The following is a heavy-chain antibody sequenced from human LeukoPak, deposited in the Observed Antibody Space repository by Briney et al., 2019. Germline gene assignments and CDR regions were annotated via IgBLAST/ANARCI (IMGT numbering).Heavy chain of an antibody. CDR3: ARDDWSHPDDAFDI. V-gene: IGHV1-69*04. J-gene: IGHJ3*02. CDR1: GGTFSSYA. Sequence: GASVKVSCKASGGTFSSYAISWVRQAHGQGLEWMGRIIPILGIANYAQKFQGRVTITADKSTSTAYMELSSLRSEDTAVYYCARDDWSHPDDAFDIWGQGTMVTVSS. D-gene: IGHD3-9*01. CDR2: IIPILGIA.